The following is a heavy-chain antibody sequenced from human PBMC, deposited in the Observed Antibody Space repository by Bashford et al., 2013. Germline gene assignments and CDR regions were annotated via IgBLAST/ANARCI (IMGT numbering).Heavy chain of an antibody. V-gene: IGHV1-46*01. D-gene: IGHD1-14*01. Sequence: VASVKVSCKASGGTFSSYAISWVRQAPGQGLEWVGIIIPSEHSTNNAQKFQGRVTLTWDTSTSTVFMELTSLRSEDTAVYYCARAGNHYYGMDVWGQGTTVTVSS. CDR1: GGTFSSYA. CDR2: IIPSEHST. CDR3: ARAGNHYYGMDV. J-gene: IGHJ6*02.